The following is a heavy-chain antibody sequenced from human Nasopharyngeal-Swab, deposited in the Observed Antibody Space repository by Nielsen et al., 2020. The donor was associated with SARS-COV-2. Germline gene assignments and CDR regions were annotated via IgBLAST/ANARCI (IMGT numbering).Heavy chain of an antibody. J-gene: IGHJ4*02. CDR2: ISSNGGST. CDR1: GFTFSSYA. V-gene: IGHV3-64*01. Sequence: GESLKISCAASGFTFSSYAMHWVRQAPGKGLEYVSAISSNGGSTYYANSVKGRFTISRDNSKNTLYLQMGSLRAEDVAVYYCATGDDYGRDYWGQGTLVTVSS. D-gene: IGHD4-17*01. CDR3: ATGDDYGRDY.